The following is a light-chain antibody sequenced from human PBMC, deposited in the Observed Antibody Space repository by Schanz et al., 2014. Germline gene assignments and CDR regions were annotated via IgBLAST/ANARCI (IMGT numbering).Light chain of an antibody. J-gene: IGLJ3*02. V-gene: IGLV2-23*02. CDR1: SSDVGTYSF. CDR2: DVS. CDR3: CSYAGSNTRRWV. Sequence: QSALTQPASVSGSPGQSITISCTGTSSDVGTYSFISWYQHHPGKAPKLMIYDVSKRPSGVSNRFSGSKSGNTASLTISGLQAEDEADYYCCSYAGSNTRRWVFGGGTKLTVL.